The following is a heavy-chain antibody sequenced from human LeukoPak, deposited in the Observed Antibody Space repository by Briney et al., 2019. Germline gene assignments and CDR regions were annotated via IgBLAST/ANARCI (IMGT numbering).Heavy chain of an antibody. CDR3: ARGQVFWSGYYLS. CDR1: GSNFNMYA. D-gene: IGHD3-3*01. J-gene: IGHJ5*02. V-gene: IGHV3-23*01. CDR2: ISGSGSNT. Sequence: GGSLRLSCAASGSNFNMYAMTWVRQAPGKGLEWVSGISGSGSNTYYADSVKARFTISRDNSKKMLYLDMNSLRTEDTAMYYCARGQVFWSGYYLSWGQGTQVTVYS.